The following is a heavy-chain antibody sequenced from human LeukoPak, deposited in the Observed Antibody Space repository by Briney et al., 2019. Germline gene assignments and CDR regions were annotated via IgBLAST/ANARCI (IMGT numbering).Heavy chain of an antibody. V-gene: IGHV1-46*01. CDR1: GYTFTSYY. CDR3: ARDLYYDSSGYYLRSSYFDY. CDR2: INPSGGST. Sequence: ASVKVSCKASGYTFTSYYMHWVRQAPGQGLEWMGIINPSGGSTSYAQKFQGRVTITRDTSASTAYMELSSLRSEDTAVYYCARDLYYDSSGYYLRSSYFDYWGQGTLVTVSS. D-gene: IGHD3-22*01. J-gene: IGHJ4*02.